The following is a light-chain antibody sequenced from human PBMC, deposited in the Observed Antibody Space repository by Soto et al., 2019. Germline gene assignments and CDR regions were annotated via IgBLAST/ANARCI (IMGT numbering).Light chain of an antibody. J-gene: IGKJ1*01. V-gene: IGKV1-5*01. CDR3: QQYNDYSRT. CDR1: QSISTW. Sequence: DFQMTQSPSALSASVGDRVTITCRASQSISTWLAWYQQKPGKAPKVLIYDASSLESGVPSRFSGSGSGTEFTPTISSLQPDDFATYYCQQYNDYSRTFGQGTKVELK. CDR2: DAS.